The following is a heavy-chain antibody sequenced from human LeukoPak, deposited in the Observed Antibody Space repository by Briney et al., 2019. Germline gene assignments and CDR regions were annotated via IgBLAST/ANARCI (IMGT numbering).Heavy chain of an antibody. D-gene: IGHD2-21*02. Sequence: ASVKVSCKASGYTFTGYYMHWVRQAPGQGLEWMGWINPNSGGTNYAQKFQGRVTMTRDTSISTAYMELSRLRSDDMAVYYCARDPIVVVTGGYYYFDYWGQGTLVTVSS. CDR3: ARDPIVVVTGGYYYFDY. CDR2: INPNSGGT. CDR1: GYTFTGYY. V-gene: IGHV1-2*02. J-gene: IGHJ4*02.